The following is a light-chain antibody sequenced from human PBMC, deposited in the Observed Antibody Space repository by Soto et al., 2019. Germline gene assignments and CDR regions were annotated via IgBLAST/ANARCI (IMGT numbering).Light chain of an antibody. CDR1: QSVSTY. V-gene: IGKV1-39*01. CDR2: GAS. Sequence: DIQMTQSPSSLSASVGDRVTITCRASQSVSTYLNWYQQKPGKAPNLLIYGASSLQSGVPSRFSGSGSGTEFTLTITSLQPGDFATYYCQHCYNNPTTFGQGTKVDLK. CDR3: QHCYNNPTT. J-gene: IGKJ2*01.